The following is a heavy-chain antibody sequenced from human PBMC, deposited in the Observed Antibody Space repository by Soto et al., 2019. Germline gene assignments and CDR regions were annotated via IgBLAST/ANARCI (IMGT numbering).Heavy chain of an antibody. J-gene: IGHJ6*02. D-gene: IGHD6-13*01. CDR2: TYYRSKWYN. CDR1: GDSVSSNSAA. Sequence: SQTLSLTCAISGDSVSSNSAAWNWIRQSPSRGLEWLGRTYYRSKWYNDYAVSVKSRITINPDTSKNQFSLQLNSVTPEDTAVYYCARVSKTGYRSSWYQTYYYGMDVSGQGTTVTVSS. CDR3: ARVSKTGYRSSWYQTYYYGMDV. V-gene: IGHV6-1*01.